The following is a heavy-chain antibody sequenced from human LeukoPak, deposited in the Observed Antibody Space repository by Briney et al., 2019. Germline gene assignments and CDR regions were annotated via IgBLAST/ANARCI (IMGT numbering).Heavy chain of an antibody. J-gene: IGHJ4*02. CDR3: ARSYVRGWYEVGGIDY. D-gene: IGHD6-19*01. Sequence: GRSLRLSCAASGFTFSSYAMHWVRQAPGKGLEWVAVISYDGSNKYYADSVKGRFTISRDNSKNTLYLQMNSLRAEDTAVYYCARSYVRGWYEVGGIDYWGQGTPVTVSS. CDR2: ISYDGSNK. V-gene: IGHV3-30-3*01. CDR1: GFTFSSYA.